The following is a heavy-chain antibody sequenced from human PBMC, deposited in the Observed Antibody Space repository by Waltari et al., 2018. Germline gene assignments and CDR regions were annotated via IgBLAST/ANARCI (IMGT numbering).Heavy chain of an antibody. V-gene: IGHV3-30*02. J-gene: IGHJ6*03. CDR1: GFTFSSYG. Sequence: QVQLVESGGGVVQPGGSLRLSCAASGFTFSSYGIHWVRQAPGKGLEWVAFIRYDGSNKYYADSVKGRFTISRDNSKNTLYLQMNSLRAEDTAVYYCAKSGDYPYCSGGSCYFYYYYYMDVWGKGTTVTVSS. CDR2: IRYDGSNK. D-gene: IGHD2-15*01. CDR3: AKSGDYPYCSGGSCYFYYYYYMDV.